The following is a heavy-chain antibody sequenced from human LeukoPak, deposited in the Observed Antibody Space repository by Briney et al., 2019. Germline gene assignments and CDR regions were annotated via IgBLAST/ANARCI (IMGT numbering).Heavy chain of an antibody. Sequence: SVKVSCKASGGTFSSYAISWVRQAPGQGLEWMGRIISIFGTANYAQKFQGRVTITTDESTSTAYMELSSLRSEDTAVYYCGLGPQAFDIWGQGTMVTVSS. V-gene: IGHV1-69*05. D-gene: IGHD7-27*01. CDR1: GGTFSSYA. J-gene: IGHJ3*02. CDR3: GLGPQAFDI. CDR2: IISIFGTA.